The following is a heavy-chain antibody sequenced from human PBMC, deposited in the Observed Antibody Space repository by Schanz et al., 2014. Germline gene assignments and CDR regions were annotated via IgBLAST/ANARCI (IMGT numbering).Heavy chain of an antibody. CDR3: ARDGVDAAAGGNY. CDR1: GYTFTSDS. Sequence: QVQLVQSGDEVKKPGASVKVSCKASGYTFTSDSMHWVRQAPGQGLEWMGMINPSGGSTTYAQKFQGRVTMTRDTSTSTVYMELSSLRSEDTAVYYCARDGVDAAAGGNYWGQGTLVTDSS. J-gene: IGHJ4*02. CDR2: INPSGGST. D-gene: IGHD6-13*01. V-gene: IGHV1-46*03.